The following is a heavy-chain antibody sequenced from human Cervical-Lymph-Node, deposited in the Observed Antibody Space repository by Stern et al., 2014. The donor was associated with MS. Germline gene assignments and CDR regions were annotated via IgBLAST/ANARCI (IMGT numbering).Heavy chain of an antibody. CDR3: ARLRASGYSYGYGFDY. D-gene: IGHD5-18*01. CDR1: GYTFTGYT. J-gene: IGHJ4*02. CDR2: INAANGNT. V-gene: IGHV1-3*01. Sequence: VQLGQSGAEVKKPGASVKVSCKASGYTFTGYTMHWVRQAPGQRLEWMGWINAANGNTKYSEKFLGRLTITNDASASTAYMELSSLRSEDTAIYYCARLRASGYSYGYGFDYWGQGTLVTVSS.